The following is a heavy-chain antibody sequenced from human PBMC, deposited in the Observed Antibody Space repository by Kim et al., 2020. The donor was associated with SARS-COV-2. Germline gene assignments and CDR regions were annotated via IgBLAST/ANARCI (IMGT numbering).Heavy chain of an antibody. CDR2: IYYSGST. CDR1: GGSISSSSYY. V-gene: IGHV4-39*01. D-gene: IGHD3-22*01. J-gene: IGHJ3*02. CDR3: ASPLVSTGRWGWGPAPDSSGYCDAFDI. Sequence: SETLSLTCTVSGGSISSSSYYWGWIRQPPGKGLEWIGSIYYSGSTYYNPSLKSRVTISVDTSKNQFSLKLSSVTAADTAVYYCASPLVSTGRWGWGPAPDSSGYCDAFDIWGQGTMVTVSS.